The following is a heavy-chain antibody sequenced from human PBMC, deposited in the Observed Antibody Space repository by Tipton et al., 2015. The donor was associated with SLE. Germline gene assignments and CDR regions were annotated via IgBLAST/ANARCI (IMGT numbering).Heavy chain of an antibody. CDR3: SKNLSPDIAVSGD. CDR1: GFTFNSYA. V-gene: IGHV3-30*04. CDR2: ISYDGSTK. D-gene: IGHD6-19*01. Sequence: SLRLSCAASGFTFNSYAVHWVRQAPGKGLEWVAVISYDGSTKYYADSVKGRFTISRDNSKNTLYLQMNGLRAEDTAVYYCSKNLSPDIAVSGDWGQGTLVIVSS. J-gene: IGHJ4*02.